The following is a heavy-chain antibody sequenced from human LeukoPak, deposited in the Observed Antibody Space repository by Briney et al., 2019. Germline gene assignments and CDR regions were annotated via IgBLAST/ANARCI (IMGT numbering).Heavy chain of an antibody. CDR2: ISADGGST. D-gene: IGHD2-21*02. V-gene: IGHV3-43*02. CDR1: GLNFYDSA. J-gene: IGHJ4*01. Sequence: PGGSLRLSCVASGLNFYDSAMHWVRQAPGKGLEWVSLISADGGSTFSADSVKGRFTISRDNAKKSLYLQMTSLTAEDTAVYYCARDRGAYCGGDCYLVFDYWGRGTLVTVSS. CDR3: ARDRGAYCGGDCYLVFDY.